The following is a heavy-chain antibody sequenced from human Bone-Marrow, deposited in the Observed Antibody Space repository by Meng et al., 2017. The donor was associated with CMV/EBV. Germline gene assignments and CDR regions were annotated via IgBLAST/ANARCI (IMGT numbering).Heavy chain of an antibody. V-gene: IGHV3-48*03. Sequence: GESLKISCAASGFIFSTYEMNWVRQAPGKGLEWVSYISVSGITTYYADSVKGRFTLPRDNAKNSLFLQMSTLRVEDTAVYYCARAYCGDIACAPSYWGQGTLVTVSS. CDR2: ISVSGITT. J-gene: IGHJ4*02. CDR3: ARAYCGDIACAPSY. CDR1: GFIFSTYE. D-gene: IGHD2-21*01.